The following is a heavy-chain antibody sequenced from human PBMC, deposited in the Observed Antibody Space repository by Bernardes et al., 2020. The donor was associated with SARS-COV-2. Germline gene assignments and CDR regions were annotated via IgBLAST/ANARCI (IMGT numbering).Heavy chain of an antibody. CDR2: IHWDGDK. CDR1: GFSLTASGVG. Sequence: SCPTPVKPTQTLTLTCTFSGFSLTASGVGVGWIRQPPGKALEWLALIHWDGDKRYRPSLKNRLTITKDTSKNQVVLTMSNMDPVDTATYFCAHSLRLFYFEYWGQGTLVTGSS. V-gene: IGHV2-5*02. J-gene: IGHJ4*02. D-gene: IGHD5-12*01. CDR3: AHSLRLFYFEY.